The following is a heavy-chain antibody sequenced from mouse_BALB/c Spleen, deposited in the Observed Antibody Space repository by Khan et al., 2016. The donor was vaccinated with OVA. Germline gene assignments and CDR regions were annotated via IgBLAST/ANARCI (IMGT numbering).Heavy chain of an antibody. J-gene: IGHJ2*01. CDR2: TDPANGNT. CDR1: GYNIKDIY. CDR3: RISTINA. Sequence: VRLQQSGAELVKPAASLKLSCTASGYNIKDIYIHWVKQRPEKGLERIRRTDPANGNTKYDPKFQGKATITADTSSNTAYLQLSSLTSEDTAVYYCRISTINAWGKGTTLTVSS. V-gene: IGHV14-3*02.